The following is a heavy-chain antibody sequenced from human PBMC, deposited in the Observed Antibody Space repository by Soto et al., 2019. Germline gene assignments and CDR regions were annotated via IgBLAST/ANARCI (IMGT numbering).Heavy chain of an antibody. CDR2: IYSGGST. V-gene: IGHV3-66*01. CDR3: ARDRRYYDSNGFFPPLLDY. J-gene: IGHJ4*02. CDR1: GFTVSSNY. Sequence: GSLRLSCAASGFTVSSNYMSWVRQAPGKGLEWVSVIYSGGSTYYADSVKGRFTISRDNSKNTLYLQMNSLRAEDTAVYYCARDRRYYDSNGFFPPLLDYWGQGSLVTVSS. D-gene: IGHD3-22*01.